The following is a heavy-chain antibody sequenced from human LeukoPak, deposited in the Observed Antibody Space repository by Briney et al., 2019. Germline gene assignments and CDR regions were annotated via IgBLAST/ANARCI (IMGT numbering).Heavy chain of an antibody. V-gene: IGHV1-18*01. J-gene: IGHJ4*02. Sequence: ASVKVSCKASGYTFTTYGITWVRQAPGQGLEWMGWISAYNTNTNYAQKVQGRVTMTTDTSTSTAYMELRSLRSDDTAVYYCAREVVVTPGHEDYWGQGTLVTVSS. CDR3: AREVVVTPGHEDY. CDR2: ISAYNTNT. D-gene: IGHD4-23*01. CDR1: GYTFTTYG.